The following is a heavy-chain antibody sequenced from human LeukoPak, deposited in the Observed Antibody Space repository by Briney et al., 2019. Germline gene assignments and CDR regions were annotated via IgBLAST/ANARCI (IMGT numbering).Heavy chain of an antibody. V-gene: IGHV1-3*01. D-gene: IGHD6-19*01. CDR2: INAGNGNT. Sequence: ASVKVSCKASGYTFTSYAMHWVRQAPGQRLEWMGWINAGNGNTKYSQKFQGRVTITRDTSASTAYMELSSLRSEDTAVYYCARGGVWKQWLYFDYWGQGTLVTVSS. CDR3: ARGGVWKQWLYFDY. CDR1: GYTFTSYA. J-gene: IGHJ4*02.